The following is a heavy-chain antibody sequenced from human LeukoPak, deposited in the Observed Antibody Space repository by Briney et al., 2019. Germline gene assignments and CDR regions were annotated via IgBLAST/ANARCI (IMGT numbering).Heavy chain of an antibody. D-gene: IGHD1-7*01. CDR3: TTDEDWNYARKDV. Sequence: PGGSLSLSCAASGFRFSGYWMTWVRQAPGKGLEWVGQTVSEIDGGTTDYATPVKGRFTISRDDSKSTLYLQMNSLKIEDTAVYYCTTDEDWNYARKDVWGQGATVIVSS. V-gene: IGHV3-15*04. CDR1: GFRFSGYW. CDR2: TVSEIDGGTT. J-gene: IGHJ6*02.